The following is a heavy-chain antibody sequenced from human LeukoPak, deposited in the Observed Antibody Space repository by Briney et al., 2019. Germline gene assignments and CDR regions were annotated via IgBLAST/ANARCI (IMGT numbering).Heavy chain of an antibody. CDR3: AKSAGWFGELLSYFDY. J-gene: IGHJ4*02. CDR2: IYSGGST. V-gene: IGHV3-53*05. D-gene: IGHD3-10*01. CDR1: GFTVSSNY. Sequence: GGSLRLSCAASGFTVSSNYMSWVRQAPGKGLEWVSVIYSGGSTYYADSVKGRFTISRDNSKNTLYLQMGSLRAEDMAAYYCAKSAGWFGELLSYFDYWGQGTLVTVSS.